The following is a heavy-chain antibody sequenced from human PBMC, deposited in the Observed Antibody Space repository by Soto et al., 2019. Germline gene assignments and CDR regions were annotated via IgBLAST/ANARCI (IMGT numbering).Heavy chain of an antibody. CDR1: GGAIRRGGYH. V-gene: IGHV4-31*03. J-gene: IGHJ3*01. CDR3: ARNPTDFGDYTVFDV. CDR2: VYSTGSV. Sequence: QVQLQESGPSLVKPSQTLSLTCNVSGGAIRRGGYHWVWIRQHPEKGLDWIGHVYSTGSVFYNPSLETRVDISLDKPNHCFSLPLTSVPAADTAIYYCARNPTDFGDYTVFDVRGHGTLVTVSS. D-gene: IGHD4-17*01.